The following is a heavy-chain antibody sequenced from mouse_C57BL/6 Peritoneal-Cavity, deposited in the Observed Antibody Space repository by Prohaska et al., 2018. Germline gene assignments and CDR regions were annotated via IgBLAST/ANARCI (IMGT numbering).Heavy chain of an antibody. CDR3: ARGGYGYAFAY. CDR2: INPNNGGT. V-gene: IGHV1-22*01. J-gene: IGHJ3*01. Sequence: HGKSLEWIGYINPNNGGTSYNQKFKGKATLTVNKSSSTAYMELRSLTSEDSAVYYCARGGYGYAFAYWGQGTLVTVSA. D-gene: IGHD2-2*01.